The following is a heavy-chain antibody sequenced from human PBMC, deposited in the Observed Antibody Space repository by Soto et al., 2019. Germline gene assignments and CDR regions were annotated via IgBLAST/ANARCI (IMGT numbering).Heavy chain of an antibody. CDR2: ISYDGSNK. CDR3: AKGMAAGTSWGSLDY. CDR1: GFTFSSYG. Sequence: GGSLRLSCAASGFTFSSYGMHWVRQAPGKGLEWVAVISYDGSNKYYADSVKGRFTISRDNSKNTLYLQMSSLRAEDTAVYYCAKGMAAGTSWGSLDYWGQGTLVTVSS. J-gene: IGHJ4*02. D-gene: IGHD6-13*01. V-gene: IGHV3-30*18.